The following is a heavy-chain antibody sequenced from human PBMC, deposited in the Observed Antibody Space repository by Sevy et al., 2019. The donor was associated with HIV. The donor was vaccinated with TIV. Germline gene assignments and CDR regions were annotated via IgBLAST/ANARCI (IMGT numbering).Heavy chain of an antibody. CDR1: GGSISSYY. D-gene: IGHD6-13*01. J-gene: IGHJ6*03. V-gene: IGHV4-59*01. CDR3: ARVTGYSSSWDDYYYYMDV. CDR2: IYYSGST. Sequence: SETLSLTCTVSGGSISSYYWSWIRQPPGKGLEWIGYIYYSGSTNYNPSLKSRVTISVDTSKNQFSLKLSSVAAADTAVYYCARVTGYSSSWDDYYYYMDVWGKGTTVTVSS.